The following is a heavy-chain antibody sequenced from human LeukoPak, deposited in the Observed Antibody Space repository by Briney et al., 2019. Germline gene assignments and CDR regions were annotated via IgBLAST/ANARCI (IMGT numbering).Heavy chain of an antibody. D-gene: IGHD5-24*01. CDR2: INHSGIT. CDR1: GGSFSVYY. J-gene: IGHJ3*02. Sequence: SETLSLTCAVYGGSFSVYYWSWIRQPPGKGLEWIGEINHSGITSYSPSLKSRVTISVDKSKNQFSLQLSSVTAADTAVYYCAKGSPPRWLPEGGDAFDIWGQGTMVTVSS. CDR3: AKGSPPRWLPEGGDAFDI. V-gene: IGHV4-34*01.